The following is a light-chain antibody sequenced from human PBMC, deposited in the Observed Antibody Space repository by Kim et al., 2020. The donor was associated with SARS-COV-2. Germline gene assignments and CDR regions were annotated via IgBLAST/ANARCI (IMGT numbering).Light chain of an antibody. CDR1: QSVLYSSNNKNC. Sequence: ATINCKSSQSVLYSSNNKNCIVWYQQKPGQPPKVVIYWASTRKSGVPDRFSGSGSGTDFTLTISSLQAEDVAVYYCQQYYTTPYTFGQGTKVEIK. J-gene: IGKJ2*01. V-gene: IGKV4-1*01. CDR2: WAS. CDR3: QQYYTTPYT.